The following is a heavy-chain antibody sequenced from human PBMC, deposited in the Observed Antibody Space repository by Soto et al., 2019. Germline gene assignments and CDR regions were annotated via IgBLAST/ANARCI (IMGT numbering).Heavy chain of an antibody. CDR3: AKARCTGDSCYVPDY. CDR1: GFTFSSYT. CDR2: LSGSGGSP. D-gene: IGHD2-8*02. Sequence: EVQLLDSGGGLVQPGGSLRLSFEASGFTFSSYTMAWVRQAPGKGLEWVSALSGSGGSPSYADSVQGRFTISRDNLRNTFFLQMNSLRAEDTATYYCAKARCTGDSCYVPDYWGHGALVTVSS. V-gene: IGHV3-23*01. J-gene: IGHJ4*01.